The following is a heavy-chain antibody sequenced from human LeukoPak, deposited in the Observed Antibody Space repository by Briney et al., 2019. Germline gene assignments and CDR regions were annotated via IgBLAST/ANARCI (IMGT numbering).Heavy chain of an antibody. CDR2: IYHSGST. CDR1: GGSISSSNW. D-gene: IGHD6-19*01. Sequence: SETLSLTCTVSGGSISSSNWWSWVRQPPGKGLEWIGEIYHSGSTNYNPSLKSRVTISVDKSKNQFSLKLSSVTAADTAVYYCARERGSSGWRSFDYWGQGTLVTVSS. V-gene: IGHV4-4*02. CDR3: ARERGSSGWRSFDY. J-gene: IGHJ4*02.